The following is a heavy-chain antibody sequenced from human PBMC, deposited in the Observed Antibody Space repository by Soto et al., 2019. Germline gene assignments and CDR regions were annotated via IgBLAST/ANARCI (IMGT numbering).Heavy chain of an antibody. D-gene: IGHD2-15*01. CDR2: IYYSGST. CDR1: GGSISSSSYY. V-gene: IGHV4-39*01. J-gene: IGHJ4*02. CDR3: ARREVAATFDY. Sequence: PSETLSLTCTVSGGSISSSSYYWCWIRQPPGKGLEWIGSIYYSGSTYYNPSLKSRVTISVDTSKNQFSLKLSSVTAADTAVYYCARREVAATFDYWGQGTLVTVSS.